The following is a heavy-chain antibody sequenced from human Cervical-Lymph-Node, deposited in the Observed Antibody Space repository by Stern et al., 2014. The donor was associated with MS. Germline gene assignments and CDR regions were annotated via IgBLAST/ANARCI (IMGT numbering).Heavy chain of an antibody. Sequence: QVQLVESGGGVVQPGRSLRLSCAASGFTFSSYGMHWVRQAPGKGLEWGAVISYDGSNKYYADSVKGRFTISRDNSKNTLYLQMNSLRAEDTAVYYCAKDSLRYCSGGSCYGPFDYWGQGTLVTVSS. V-gene: IGHV3-30*18. CDR1: GFTFSSYG. J-gene: IGHJ4*02. CDR2: ISYDGSNK. D-gene: IGHD2-15*01. CDR3: AKDSLRYCSGGSCYGPFDY.